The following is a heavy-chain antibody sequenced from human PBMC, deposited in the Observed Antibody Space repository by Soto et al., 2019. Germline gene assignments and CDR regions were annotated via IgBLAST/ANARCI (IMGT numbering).Heavy chain of an antibody. V-gene: IGHV3-15*01. D-gene: IGHD6-19*01. CDR2: IKSKTDGGTT. Sequence: PGGSLRLSCAASGFTFSNAWMSWVRQAPGKGLEWVGRIKSKTDGGTTDYAAPVKGRFTISRDDSKNTLYLQMNSLKTEDTAVYYCTTGLSSGGYYYGMDVWGQGTTVTVSS. J-gene: IGHJ6*02. CDR3: TTGLSSGGYYYGMDV. CDR1: GFTFSNAW.